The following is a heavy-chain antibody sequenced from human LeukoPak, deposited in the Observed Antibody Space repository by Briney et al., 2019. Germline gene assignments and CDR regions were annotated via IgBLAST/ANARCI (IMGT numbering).Heavy chain of an antibody. D-gene: IGHD6-13*01. V-gene: IGHV4-38-2*02. CDR1: GYSISSGYY. CDR2: IYHSGST. Sequence: PSETLSLTCTVSGYSISSGYYWGWIRQPPGKGLEWIGSIYHSGSTYSNPSLKSRVTISVDTSKNHFSLKLTSVTAADTAVYYCARNIAAADPYYFDYWGQGTLVTVSS. J-gene: IGHJ4*02. CDR3: ARNIAAADPYYFDY.